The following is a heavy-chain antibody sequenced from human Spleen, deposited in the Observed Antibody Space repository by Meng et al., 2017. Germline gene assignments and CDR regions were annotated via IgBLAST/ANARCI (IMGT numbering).Heavy chain of an antibody. V-gene: IGHV3-48*03. D-gene: IGHD1-26*01. J-gene: IGHJ4*02. CDR3: SRDPIVEATGGAEFDY. CDR2: ISSSGDRA. CDR1: GFTFSSYE. Sequence: GASLKICCAASGFTFSSYEMNLLRQAPGKALEWVSYISSSGDRAYYADSVKGRFTVSSDNAKNSLFLLMNSLRAEDTAVYYCSRDPIVEATGGAEFDYWGQGTLVTVSS.